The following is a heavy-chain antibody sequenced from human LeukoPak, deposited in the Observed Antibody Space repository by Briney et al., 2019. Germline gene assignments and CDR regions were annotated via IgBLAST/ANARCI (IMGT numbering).Heavy chain of an antibody. Sequence: GGSLRLSCAASGFTFNNYAMNWVRQAPGKGLESVSGISGSGGNTFYADSVKGRFIISRDNSKNTLYLQMNSLRAEDTAVYYCASGDSSGWSLDYWGQGTLVTVSS. CDR3: ASGDSSGWSLDY. CDR2: ISGSGGNT. D-gene: IGHD6-19*01. CDR1: GFTFNNYA. J-gene: IGHJ4*02. V-gene: IGHV3-23*01.